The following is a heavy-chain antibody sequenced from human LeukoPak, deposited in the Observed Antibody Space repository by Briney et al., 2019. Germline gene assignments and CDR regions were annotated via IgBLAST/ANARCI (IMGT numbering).Heavy chain of an antibody. CDR2: ISSSSSSYI. Sequence: GGSLRLSCAASGFTFSSYSMNWVRQAPGRGLEWVSSISSSSSSYIYYADSVKGRFTISRDNAKNSLYLQMNSLRAEDTAVYYCARGTYCSGGSCYSFDYWGQGTLVTVSS. D-gene: IGHD2-15*01. CDR1: GFTFSSYS. V-gene: IGHV3-21*01. J-gene: IGHJ4*02. CDR3: ARGTYCSGGSCYSFDY.